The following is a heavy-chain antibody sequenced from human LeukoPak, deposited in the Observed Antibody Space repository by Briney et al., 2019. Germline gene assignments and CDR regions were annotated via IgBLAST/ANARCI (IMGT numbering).Heavy chain of an antibody. CDR3: ARAIPALDY. D-gene: IGHD6-6*01. CDR2: IYYSGSI. J-gene: IGHJ4*02. V-gene: IGHV4-31*03. CDR1: GGSISSGGYY. Sequence: PSETLSLTCTVSGGSISSGGYYWSWIRQHPGKGLEWIGYIYYSGSIYYNPSLKSRVTISVDTFKNQFSPKLSSVTAADTAVYYCARAIPALDYWGQGTLVTVSS.